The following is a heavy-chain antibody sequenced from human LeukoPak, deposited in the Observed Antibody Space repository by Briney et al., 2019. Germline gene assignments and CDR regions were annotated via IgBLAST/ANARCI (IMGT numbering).Heavy chain of an antibody. V-gene: IGHV1-2*02. Sequence: ASVKDTCQATGYTFTGYYMHWVRQAPGKGLEWIGWITPNSGGTNYAQKFQGKITMPRDMSISTAYMELSRLRSKDPAVYNSARERTSCYDYWGQGTLVTVSS. CDR1: GYTFTGYY. CDR3: ARERTSCYDY. D-gene: IGHD2-2*01. CDR2: ITPNSGGT. J-gene: IGHJ4*02.